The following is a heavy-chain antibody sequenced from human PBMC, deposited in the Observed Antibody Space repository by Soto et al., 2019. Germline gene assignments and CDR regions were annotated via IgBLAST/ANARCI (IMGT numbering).Heavy chain of an antibody. CDR3: ARALLTIFGVVNYYYYGMDV. CDR2: INAGNGNT. Sequence: ASVKVSCKASGYTFTSYAMHWVRQAPGQRLEWMGWINAGNGNTKYSQKFQGRVTITRDTSASTAYMELSSLRSEDAAVYYCARALLTIFGVVNYYYYGMDVWGQGTTVTVSS. J-gene: IGHJ6*02. CDR1: GYTFTSYA. V-gene: IGHV1-3*01. D-gene: IGHD3-3*01.